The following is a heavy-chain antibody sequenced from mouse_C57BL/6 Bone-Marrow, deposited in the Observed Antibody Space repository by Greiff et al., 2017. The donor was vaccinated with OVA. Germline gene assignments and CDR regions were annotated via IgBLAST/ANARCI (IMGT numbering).Heavy chain of an antibody. CDR3: AREGYYGSSYGFAY. J-gene: IGHJ3*01. Sequence: QVHVKQSGAELVKPGASVKLSCKASGYTFTSYWMQWVKQRPGQGLEWIGEIDPSDSYTNYNQKFKGKATLTVDTSSSTADMQLSSLTSADSAVYYCAREGYYGSSYGFAYWGQGTLVTVSA. CDR2: IDPSDSYT. D-gene: IGHD1-1*01. CDR1: GYTFTSYW. V-gene: IGHV1-50*01.